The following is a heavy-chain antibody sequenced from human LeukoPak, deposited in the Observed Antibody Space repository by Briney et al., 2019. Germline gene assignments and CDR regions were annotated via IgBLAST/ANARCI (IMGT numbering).Heavy chain of an antibody. J-gene: IGHJ4*02. CDR3: ASPPGYSSGWYPFDY. Sequence: PGGSLRLSCAASGFTVSSNYMSWVRQAPGKGLEWVSVIYSGGSTYYANSVKGRFTISRDNSKNTLYLQMNSLRAEDTAVYYCASPPGYSSGWYPFDYWGQGTLVTVSS. CDR1: GFTVSSNY. CDR2: IYSGGST. V-gene: IGHV3-53*01. D-gene: IGHD6-19*01.